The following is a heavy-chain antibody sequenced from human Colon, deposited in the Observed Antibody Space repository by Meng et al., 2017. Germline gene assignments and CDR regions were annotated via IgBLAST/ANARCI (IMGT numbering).Heavy chain of an antibody. D-gene: IGHD3-22*01. V-gene: IGHV3-74*01. CDR3: ARAIRYDSSSYIDY. J-gene: IGHJ4*02. CDR1: GFTFRTYW. Sequence: GGSLRLSCVASGFTFRTYWMRWVRQAPGKGLVWVARINTDGSSTSHADSVKGRFTISRDNAKNTLYLQMNSLRAEDTAVYYCARAIRYDSSSYIDYWCQGTLVTVSS. CDR2: INTDGSST.